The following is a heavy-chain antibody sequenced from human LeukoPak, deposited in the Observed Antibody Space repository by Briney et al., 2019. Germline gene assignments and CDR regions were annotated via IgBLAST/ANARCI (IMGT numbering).Heavy chain of an antibody. D-gene: IGHD6-13*01. CDR3: AKGYSNWYREGWFDS. CDR2: ISASGGAT. CDR1: GFTFSDYY. Sequence: PGGSLRLSCAASGFTFSDYYMSWIRQAPGKGLEWVSTISASGGATFYADSVKGRFTISRDNSNKNVYLQMNSPSAEDTAVYYCAKGYSNWYREGWFDSWGQGTLVIVSS. V-gene: IGHV3-23*01. J-gene: IGHJ5*01.